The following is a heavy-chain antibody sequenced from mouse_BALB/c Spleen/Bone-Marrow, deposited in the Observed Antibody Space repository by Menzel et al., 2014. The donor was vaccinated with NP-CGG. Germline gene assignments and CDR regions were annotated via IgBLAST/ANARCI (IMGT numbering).Heavy chain of an antibody. CDR3: ASCYYGSSLFAY. CDR2: IDPANGNT. D-gene: IGHD1-1*01. J-gene: IGHJ3*01. Sequence: EVQLQQSGAELVKPGASVKLSCTASGFNIKDTYMHWVKQRPEQGLEWIGRIDPANGNTKYDPKLQGKATITADTSSNTAYLQLSSLTSEDTAVYYCASCYYGSSLFAYWGQGTLVTVSA. CDR1: GFNIKDTY. V-gene: IGHV14-3*02.